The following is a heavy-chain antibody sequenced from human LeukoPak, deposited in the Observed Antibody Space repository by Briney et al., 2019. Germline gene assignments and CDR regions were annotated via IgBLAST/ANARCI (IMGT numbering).Heavy chain of an antibody. CDR1: GFTFSSYA. V-gene: IGHV3-23*01. J-gene: IGHJ4*02. D-gene: IGHD2-15*01. Sequence: GGSLRLSCAASGFTFSSYAMSWVRQPPGKGLEGVSAISGSGGSTYYADSVKGRFTISRHNSKNTLYLQMNSMRAEDTAVYYRAKVGYCSGGSCYDYWGQGTLVTVSS. CDR2: ISGSGGST. CDR3: AKVGYCSGGSCYDY.